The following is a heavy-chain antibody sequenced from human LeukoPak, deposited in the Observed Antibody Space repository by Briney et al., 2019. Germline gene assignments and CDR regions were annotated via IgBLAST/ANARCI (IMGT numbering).Heavy chain of an antibody. J-gene: IGHJ5*02. V-gene: IGHV4-39*07. D-gene: IGHD4-17*01. CDR1: GGSISSSSYY. CDR2: IYYSGST. CDR3: ARDSRLRRTGFDP. Sequence: SETLSLTCTVSGGSISSSSYYWGWIRQPPGKGLEWIGSIYYSGSTYYNPSLKSRVTISVGTSKNQFSLKLSSVTAADTAVYYCARDSRLRRTGFDPWGQGTLVTVSS.